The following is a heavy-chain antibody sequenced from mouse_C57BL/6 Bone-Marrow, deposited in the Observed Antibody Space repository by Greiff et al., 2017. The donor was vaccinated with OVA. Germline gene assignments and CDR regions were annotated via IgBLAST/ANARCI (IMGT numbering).Heavy chain of an antibody. V-gene: IGHV1-7*01. CDR1: GGACTSYW. CDR2: INPTTCDT. J-gene: IGHJ2*01. D-gene: IGHD3-1*01. Sequence: QVQLKESGAELAKPGASVKLSCKDCGGACTSYWMHWVKQRPGKRLEWIGYINPTTCDTNDNQKFKDKATLTADKSSSTAYMQLSSLTYEDSAVYYCARSHRGYFDYWGQGTTLTVSS. CDR3: ARSHRGYFDY.